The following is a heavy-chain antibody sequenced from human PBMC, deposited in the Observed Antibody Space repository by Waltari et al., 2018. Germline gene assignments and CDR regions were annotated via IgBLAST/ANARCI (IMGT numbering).Heavy chain of an antibody. CDR1: GFSLSTHGVG. CDR3: AHTEQFAPAVWFGP. CDR2: IYWNDDK. V-gene: IGHV2-5*01. Sequence: QITFKESGPTLVKPTQTLTLTCTCSGFSLSTHGVGVGWLRQPPGKALEWLANIYWNDDKRYSPSLKSRLTITKDTSKNQVVLTMTNVDPVDTATYFCAHTEQFAPAVWFGPWGQGTLVAVSS. J-gene: IGHJ5*02. D-gene: IGHD6-19*01.